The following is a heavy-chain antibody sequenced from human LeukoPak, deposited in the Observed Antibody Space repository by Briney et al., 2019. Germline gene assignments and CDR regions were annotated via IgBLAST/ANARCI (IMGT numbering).Heavy chain of an antibody. Sequence: PSETLSLTCTVSGGSISSYYWSWIRQPAGKGLEWIGRIYTSGSTYYNPSLKSRVTISVDTSKNQFSLKLSSVTAADTAVYYCAREAFGYYDSSGQHDYWGQGTLVTVSS. V-gene: IGHV4-4*07. CDR3: AREAFGYYDSSGQHDY. CDR1: GGSISSYY. D-gene: IGHD3-22*01. CDR2: IYTSGST. J-gene: IGHJ4*02.